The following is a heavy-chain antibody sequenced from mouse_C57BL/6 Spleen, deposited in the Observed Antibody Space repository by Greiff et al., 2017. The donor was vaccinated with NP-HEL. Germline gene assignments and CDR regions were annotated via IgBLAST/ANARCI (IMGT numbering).Heavy chain of an antibody. D-gene: IGHD2-5*01. CDR2: FYPGSGSI. CDR1: GYTFTEYT. J-gene: IGHJ4*01. Sequence: QVQLQQSGAELVKPGASVKLSCKASGYTFTEYTIHWVKQRSGQGLEWIGWFYPGSGSIKYNEKFKDKATLTAAQSSSTVYMGLSRLTSEDSAVYFCARHEESPSNYDYAMDYWGQGTSVTVSS. CDR3: ARHEESPSNYDYAMDY. V-gene: IGHV1-62-2*01.